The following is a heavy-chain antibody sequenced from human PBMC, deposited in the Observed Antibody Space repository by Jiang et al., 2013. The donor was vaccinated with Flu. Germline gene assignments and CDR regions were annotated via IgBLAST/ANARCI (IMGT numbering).Heavy chain of an antibody. CDR3: ARADCSGGTCYPIDY. D-gene: IGHD2-15*01. Sequence: GPGLVKPSQTLSLTCTVSGDSISSGGYYWSWIRQHPGKDLEWIGYISYRGSTYYNPSLKSRVTISADMSSNHFSLKLTSVTAADTAVYYCARADCSGGTCYPIDYWGQGTLVTVSS. V-gene: IGHV4-31*03. CDR1: GDSISSGGYY. J-gene: IGHJ4*02. CDR2: ISYRGST.